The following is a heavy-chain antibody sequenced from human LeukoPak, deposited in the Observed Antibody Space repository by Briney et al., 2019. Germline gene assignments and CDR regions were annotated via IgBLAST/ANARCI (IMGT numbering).Heavy chain of an antibody. CDR2: ISAYNGNT. CDR1: GSTFTSYG. CDR3: ARKQAGSDY. V-gene: IGHV1-18*01. Sequence: GASEKVSCTASGSTFTSYGISWVRQAPGQGLEWMGWISAYNGNTNYAQKLQSRVTMTTDTSTSTAYMELSSRRTDDTAVHYCARKQAGSDYWDRGPLVTVPS. J-gene: IGHJ4*02. D-gene: IGHD2-15*01.